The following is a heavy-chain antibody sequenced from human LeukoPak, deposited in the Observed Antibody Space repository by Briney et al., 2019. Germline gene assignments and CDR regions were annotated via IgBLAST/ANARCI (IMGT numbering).Heavy chain of an antibody. D-gene: IGHD6-6*01. CDR3: VRVEYSSSYYFDS. J-gene: IGHJ4*02. CDR2: IYYSGST. Sequence: SETLSLTCTVSGGSISSYYWSWIRQPPGKGLEWIGYIYYSGSTNYNPSLKSRVTISVDTSKNQFSLKLSSVTAADTAVYYCVRVEYSSSYYFDSWGQGTLVTVSS. CDR1: GGSISSYY. V-gene: IGHV4-59*12.